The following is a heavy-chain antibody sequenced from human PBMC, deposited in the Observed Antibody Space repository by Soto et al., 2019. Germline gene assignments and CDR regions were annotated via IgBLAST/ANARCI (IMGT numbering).Heavy chain of an antibody. CDR2: ISGSGGST. J-gene: IGHJ4*02. CDR1: GFTFSSYA. D-gene: IGHD6-13*01. V-gene: IGHV3-23*01. Sequence: GGSLRLSCAASGFTFSSYAMSWVRQAPGKGLEWVSAISGSGGSTYYADSVKGRFTISRDNSKNTLYLQMNSLRAEDTAVYYCAKIMIRYSSSWAFDYWGQGTLVTVSS. CDR3: AKIMIRYSSSWAFDY.